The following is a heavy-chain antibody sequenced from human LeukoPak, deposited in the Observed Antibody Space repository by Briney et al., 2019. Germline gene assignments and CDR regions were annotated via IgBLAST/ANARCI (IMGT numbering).Heavy chain of an antibody. CDR3: ARGGETAMVRYWYFGL. V-gene: IGHV7-4-1*02. Sequence: GASVKVSCKASGYTFTSYAMNWVRQAPGQGLEWMGWINTNTGNPTYAQGFTGRFVFSLDTSVSTAYLQISSLKAEDTAVYYCARGGETAMVRYWYFGLWGRGTLVTVSS. J-gene: IGHJ2*01. CDR2: INTNTGNP. D-gene: IGHD5-18*01. CDR1: GYTFTSYA.